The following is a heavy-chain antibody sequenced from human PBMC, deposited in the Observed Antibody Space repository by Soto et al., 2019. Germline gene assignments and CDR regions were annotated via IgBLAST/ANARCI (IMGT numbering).Heavy chain of an antibody. J-gene: IGHJ5*02. CDR2: MNPNSGNT. V-gene: IGHV1-8*01. D-gene: IGHD3-3*01. CDR3: ATGLGHTYYDFWSGYYPTHNWFDP. CDR1: GYTFTSYD. Sequence: ASVKVSCKASGYTFTSYDINWVRQATGQGLEWMGWMNPNSGNTGYAQKFQGRVTMTRNASISTAYMELSSLRSEDTAVYYCATGLGHTYYDFWSGYYPTHNWFDPRGQGTLVTACS.